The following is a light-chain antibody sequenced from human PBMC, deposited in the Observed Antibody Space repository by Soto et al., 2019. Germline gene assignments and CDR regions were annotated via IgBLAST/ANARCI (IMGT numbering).Light chain of an antibody. CDR1: QGINSH. V-gene: IGKV1-27*01. Sequence: DIQLTQSPSFLSASVGDRVTITCGASQGINSHLAWYQQKPGKVPKLLIYAASTLQSGVPSRFSGSGSGTDFTLTISSLQPEDVATYYCQKYNSAPQTFGQGTKVDIK. J-gene: IGKJ1*01. CDR3: QKYNSAPQT. CDR2: AAS.